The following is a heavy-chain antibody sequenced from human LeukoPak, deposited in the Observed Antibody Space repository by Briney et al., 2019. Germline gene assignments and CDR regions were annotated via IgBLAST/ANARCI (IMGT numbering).Heavy chain of an antibody. CDR1: GYTFTSHY. CDR2: IHPSGGNS. V-gene: IGHV1-46*01. CDR3: ARVCSSTTCQGPVLDF. D-gene: IGHD2/OR15-2a*01. J-gene: IGHJ4*02. Sequence: GASVKISCKASGYTFTSHYVHWVRQAPGQGLEWMGIIHPSGGNSRNTQNFQGRVTMTRDTSTSTVYLELSSLRSEDTAVYYCARVCSSTTCQGPVLDFWGQGTLVTVSS.